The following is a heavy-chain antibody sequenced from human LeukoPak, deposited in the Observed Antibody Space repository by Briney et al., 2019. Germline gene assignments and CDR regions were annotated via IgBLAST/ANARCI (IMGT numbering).Heavy chain of an antibody. D-gene: IGHD1-14*01. V-gene: IGHV7-4-1*02. Sequence: GASVKVSCKASGYTRSDYAMSWVRQAPGQGLEWMGWINTDTGNPTYAQGFTGRFVFSLQTSVNTAYLQISSLKAEDTAVYYCARVFPNPLDIWGQGTLVTVSS. CDR1: GYTRSDYA. CDR2: INTDTGNP. J-gene: IGHJ4*02. CDR3: ARVFPNPLDI.